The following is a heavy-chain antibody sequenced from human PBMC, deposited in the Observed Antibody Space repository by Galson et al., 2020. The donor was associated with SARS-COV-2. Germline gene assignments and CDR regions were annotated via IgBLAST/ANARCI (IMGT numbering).Heavy chain of an antibody. CDR1: GLTFSNYV. V-gene: IGHV3-30*04. CDR3: ARGGEWELPYYFDY. D-gene: IGHD1-26*01. CDR2: ISSDGSNS. Sequence: GESLKISCAASGLTFSNYVMHWVRQAPGKGPEWVAVISSDGSNSFYADSLKGRFTISRDNSKSTLYLQMNSLRAEDTAVYYCARGGEWELPYYFDYWGQGTLVTVSS. J-gene: IGHJ4*02.